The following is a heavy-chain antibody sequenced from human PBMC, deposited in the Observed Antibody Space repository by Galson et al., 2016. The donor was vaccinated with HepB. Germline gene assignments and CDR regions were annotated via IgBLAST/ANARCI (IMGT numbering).Heavy chain of an antibody. D-gene: IGHD4-17*01. Sequence: SLRLSCAASGFTFSSYSMNWVRQAPGKGLEWVSSISSSSSYIYYADSVKGRFTISRDNAKNPLYLQMNSLRAEDTAVYYCARSNDYGDYYFDYWGQGTLVTVSS. CDR1: GFTFSSYS. CDR2: ISSSSSYI. V-gene: IGHV3-21*01. CDR3: ARSNDYGDYYFDY. J-gene: IGHJ4*02.